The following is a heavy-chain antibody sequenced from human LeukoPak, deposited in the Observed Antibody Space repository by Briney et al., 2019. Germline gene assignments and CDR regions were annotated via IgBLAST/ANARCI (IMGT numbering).Heavy chain of an antibody. Sequence: GGSLRLCCAASGFTFSNYAMGWVRQAPGKGLEWVSAILGSGGSTYYADSVKGRFTVSRDNSKSTLYLQMNSLRAEDTALYYCAKWGDYDVLTGYYVPDYWGQGTLVTVSS. J-gene: IGHJ4*02. V-gene: IGHV3-23*01. CDR3: AKWGDYDVLTGYYVPDY. D-gene: IGHD3-9*01. CDR1: GFTFSNYA. CDR2: ILGSGGST.